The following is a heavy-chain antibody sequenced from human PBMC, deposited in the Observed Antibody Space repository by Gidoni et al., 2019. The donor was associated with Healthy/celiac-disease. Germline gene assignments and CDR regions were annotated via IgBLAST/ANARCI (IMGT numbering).Heavy chain of an antibody. CDR1: GYTFTGYY. J-gene: IGHJ5*02. CDR2: INPNSGGT. D-gene: IGHD3-3*01. Sequence: QVQLVQSGAEVKKPGASVKVSCKASGYTFTGYYMHWVRQAPGQGLEGMGWINPNSGGTNYAQKFQGRVTMTRDTSISTAYMELSRLRSDDTAVYYCARDLWVEEDTYDFWSGYKGWFDPWGQGTLVTVSS. CDR3: ARDLWVEEDTYDFWSGYKGWFDP. V-gene: IGHV1-2*02.